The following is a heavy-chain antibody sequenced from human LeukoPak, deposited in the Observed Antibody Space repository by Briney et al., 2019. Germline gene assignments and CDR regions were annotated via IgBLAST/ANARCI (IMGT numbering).Heavy chain of an antibody. CDR3: ARATWYGGNPSGAFDI. CDR1: GYTFINYH. J-gene: IGHJ3*02. D-gene: IGHD4/OR15-4a*01. CDR2: INPSGGST. Sequence: ASVKVSCKASGYTFINYHLHWVRQAPGQGLEWMGIINPSGGSTSYAQKFQDRVTMTRDTSTSTVYMELNSLRSEDMAVYYCARATWYGGNPSGAFDIWGQGTMVTVSS. V-gene: IGHV1-46*01.